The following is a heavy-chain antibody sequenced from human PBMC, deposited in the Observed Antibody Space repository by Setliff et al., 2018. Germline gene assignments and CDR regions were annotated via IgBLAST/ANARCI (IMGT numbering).Heavy chain of an antibody. CDR2: IYTSGST. V-gene: IGHV4-61*09. CDR1: GSSVDSDYF. J-gene: IGHJ4*02. Sequence: SETLSLTCGVSGSSVDSDYFWGWIRQPAGKGLEWIGHIYTSGSTNYNPSLKSRVTISVDTSKNQFSLKLSSVTAADTAVYYCARHRAGHIAALDYWGQGTLVTVSS. D-gene: IGHD6-13*01. CDR3: ARHRAGHIAALDY.